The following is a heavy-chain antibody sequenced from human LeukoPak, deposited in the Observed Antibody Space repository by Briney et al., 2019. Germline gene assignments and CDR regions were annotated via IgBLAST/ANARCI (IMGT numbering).Heavy chain of an antibody. V-gene: IGHV3-53*01. D-gene: IGHD3-10*01. CDR2: IYNGDGT. J-gene: IGHJ6*03. CDR1: GFTVSSNY. Sequence: PGGSLRPSCAASGFTVSSNYMSWVRQAPGKGLEWVSVIYNGDGTYYADSVKGRFTISRDNSENTLYLQMNSLRAEDTAVYYCAGHGSITMVRGKRRYYYMDVWGKGTTVTISS. CDR3: AGHGSITMVRGKRRYYYMDV.